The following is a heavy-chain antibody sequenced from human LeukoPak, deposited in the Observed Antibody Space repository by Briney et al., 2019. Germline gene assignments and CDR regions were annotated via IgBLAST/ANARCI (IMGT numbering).Heavy chain of an antibody. J-gene: IGHJ4*02. Sequence: SVKVSCKASGGTFSSYAISWVRQAPGQGLEWIGGIIPIFGTANYAQKFQGRVTITTDESTSTAYMELSSLRSEDTAVYYCAREHCSSTSCYGGFGYWGQGTLVTVSS. V-gene: IGHV1-69*05. D-gene: IGHD2-2*01. CDR2: IIPIFGTA. CDR1: GGTFSSYA. CDR3: AREHCSSTSCYGGFGY.